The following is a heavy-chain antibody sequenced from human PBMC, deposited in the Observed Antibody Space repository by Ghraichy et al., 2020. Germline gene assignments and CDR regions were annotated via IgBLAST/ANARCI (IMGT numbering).Heavy chain of an antibody. Sequence: ESLNISCTVSGASITSNHWSWIRQPPGKGLEWIGNVYYGGSATTNPALKSRVTISMDTSNNPYSLMLSSVTAADTAIYYCARDLGLSLWGQGTLVTVSS. CDR1: GASITSNH. V-gene: IGHV4-59*01. CDR3: ARDLGLSL. CDR2: VYYGGSA. J-gene: IGHJ4*02.